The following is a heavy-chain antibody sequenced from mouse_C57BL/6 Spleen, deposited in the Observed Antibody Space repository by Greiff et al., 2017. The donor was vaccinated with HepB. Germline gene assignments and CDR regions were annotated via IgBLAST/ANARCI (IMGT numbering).Heavy chain of an antibody. CDR3: AHTVVEPHWYFDV. V-gene: IGHV1-64*01. D-gene: IGHD1-1*01. CDR1: GYTFTSYW. J-gene: IGHJ1*03. CDR2: IHPNSGST. Sequence: VQLQQPGAELVKPGASVKLSCKASGYTFTSYWMHWVTQRPGQGLEWIGMIHPNSGSTNYNEKFKSKATLTVDKSSSTAYMQLSSLTSEDSAVYYCAHTVVEPHWYFDVWGTGTTVTVSS.